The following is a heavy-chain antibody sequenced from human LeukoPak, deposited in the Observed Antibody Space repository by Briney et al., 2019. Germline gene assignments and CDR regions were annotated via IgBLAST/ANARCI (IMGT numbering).Heavy chain of an antibody. CDR3: ARAPERWYSYGSYTYYYMDV. D-gene: IGHD5-18*01. Sequence: SETLSLTCGVYGGSFSGYYWSWIHQPPGKGLEWVGEINHSGSTNYNPSLKSRVTISVDTSKNQFSLKLSSVTAADTTVYYCARAPERWYSYGSYTYYYMDVWGKGTTVTVSS. CDR2: INHSGST. CDR1: GGSFSGYY. J-gene: IGHJ6*03. V-gene: IGHV4-34*01.